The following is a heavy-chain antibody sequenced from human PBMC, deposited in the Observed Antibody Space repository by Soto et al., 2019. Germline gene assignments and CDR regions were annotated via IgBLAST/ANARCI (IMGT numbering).Heavy chain of an antibody. CDR2: ISGSGGST. J-gene: IGHJ6*02. Sequence: PGGSLRLSCAASGFTFSSYAMSWVRQAPGKGLEGVSAISGSGGSTYYADSVKGRFTISRDNSKNTLYLQMNSLRAEDTAVYYCAKDLXRNLLRSLWVYYYGMDVWGQGTTVTVSS. V-gene: IGHV3-23*01. CDR1: GFTFSSYA. CDR3: AKDLXRNLLRSLWVYYYGMDV. D-gene: IGHD2-15*01.